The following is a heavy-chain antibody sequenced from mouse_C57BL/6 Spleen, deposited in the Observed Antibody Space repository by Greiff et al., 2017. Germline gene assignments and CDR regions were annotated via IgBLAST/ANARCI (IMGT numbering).Heavy chain of an antibody. D-gene: IGHD1-1*01. CDR2: FYPGSGSI. Sequence: QVQLQQSGAELEKPGASVKLSCKASGYTFTEYTIHWVKQRSGQGLEWIGWFYPGSGSIKYNEKFKDKATLTADKSSSTVYMELSRLTSEDSAVYFCARHEGHGSREDYYAMDYWGQGTSVTVSS. J-gene: IGHJ4*01. CDR3: ARHEGHGSREDYYAMDY. V-gene: IGHV1-62-2*01. CDR1: GYTFTEYT.